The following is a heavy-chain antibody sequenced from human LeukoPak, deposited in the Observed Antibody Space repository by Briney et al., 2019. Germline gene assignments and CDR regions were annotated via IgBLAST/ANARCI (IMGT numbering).Heavy chain of an antibody. CDR1: GFTFSDYY. Sequence: GGSLRLSCAASGFTFSDYYMSWIRQAPGKGLEWVSYISSSGSTIYYADSMKGRFTISRDNAKNSLYLQMNSLRAEDTAVYYCAREGCSGGSCYYNYYYMDVWGKGTTVTVSS. J-gene: IGHJ6*03. CDR2: ISSSGSTI. D-gene: IGHD2-15*01. V-gene: IGHV3-11*04. CDR3: AREGCSGGSCYYNYYYMDV.